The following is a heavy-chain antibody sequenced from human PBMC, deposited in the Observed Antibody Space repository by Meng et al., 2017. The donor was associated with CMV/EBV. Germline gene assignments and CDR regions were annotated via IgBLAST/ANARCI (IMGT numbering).Heavy chain of an antibody. CDR3: ARRDYSNHYDFDY. CDR2: INHSGST. V-gene: IGHV4-34*01. J-gene: IGHJ4*02. D-gene: IGHD4-11*01. Sequence: QVRLQRWGAGLLNPSDTLPLTCPVYGVSFSCYYWSWTRHTPGEGLEWIGKINHSGSTNYNPSLTRRVSLSVDTSKNQFSLKLSFVTAADTAVYYCARRDYSNHYDFDYWGQGTLVTVSS. CDR1: GVSFSCYY.